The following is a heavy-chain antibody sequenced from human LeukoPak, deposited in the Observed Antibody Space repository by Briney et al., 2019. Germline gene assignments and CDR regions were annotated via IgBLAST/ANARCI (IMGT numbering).Heavy chain of an antibody. V-gene: IGHV4-59*01. CDR2: IYYSGRT. J-gene: IGHJ4*02. Sequence: SETLSLTCTVSGGSLTNYYWSWVRQSPEKGLEWMGFIYYSGRTYYNPSLKGRATISVDTSKNQFSLSLKSVTAADTAVYYCVRESDWLFDHWGQGTLVSVSS. D-gene: IGHD3-9*01. CDR1: GGSLTNYY. CDR3: VRESDWLFDH.